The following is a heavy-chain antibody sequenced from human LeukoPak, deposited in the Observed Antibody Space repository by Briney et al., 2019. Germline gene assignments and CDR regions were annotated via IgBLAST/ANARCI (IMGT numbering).Heavy chain of an antibody. D-gene: IGHD3-10*01. CDR1: GFTFGDYA. J-gene: IGHJ4*02. V-gene: IGHV3-49*04. CDR2: IRSKAYGGTT. CDR3: TRGVIADY. Sequence: GGSLRLSSTASGFTFGDYAMSWVRQAPGTGLEGVGFIRSKAYGGTTEYAGSVKGRFTISRDDSKSIAYLQMNSLKTEDTAVYYCTRGVIADYWGQGTLVTVSS.